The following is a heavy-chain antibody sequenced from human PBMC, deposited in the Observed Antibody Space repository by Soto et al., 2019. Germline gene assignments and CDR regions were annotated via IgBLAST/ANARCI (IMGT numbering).Heavy chain of an antibody. CDR3: ARGGGYDSFDY. J-gene: IGHJ4*02. CDR2: ISHLENT. CDR1: GASISYGGFS. V-gene: IGHV4-30-2*06. D-gene: IGHD5-12*01. Sequence: KPSETLSLTCTVSGASISYGGFSWSWIRKSPGKGLEWIGYISHLENTYLHPSFKSRLTMSIDRTRNQFSLELSSVTAADMAVYYCARGGGYDSFDYWGQGVLVTVSS.